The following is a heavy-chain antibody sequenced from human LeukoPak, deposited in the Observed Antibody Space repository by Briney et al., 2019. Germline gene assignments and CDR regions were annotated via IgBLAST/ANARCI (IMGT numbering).Heavy chain of an antibody. D-gene: IGHD3-10*01. CDR2: FDPEDGET. Sequence: APVKVSCKVSGYTLTELSMHWVRQAPGKGLEWMGGFDPEDGETIYAQKFQGRVTMTEDTSTDTAYMELSSLRSEDTAVYYCVFPLSFGAALDYWGQGTLVTVSS. V-gene: IGHV1-24*01. CDR3: VFPLSFGAALDY. J-gene: IGHJ4*02. CDR1: GYTLTELS.